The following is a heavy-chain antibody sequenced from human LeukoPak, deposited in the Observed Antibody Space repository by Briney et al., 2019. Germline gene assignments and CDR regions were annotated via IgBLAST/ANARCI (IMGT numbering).Heavy chain of an antibody. V-gene: IGHV3-21*01. CDR1: GVTFSGYS. Sequence: PGGSLRLSCAASGVTFSGYSMNWVRQAPGKGLEWVSAITATSLHIYYADSVKGRFTISRDNAKNSLYLQMNSLRAEDTAVYYCARDSEWLRSPSSDYWGQGTLVTVSS. CDR3: ARDSEWLRSPSSDY. CDR2: ITATSLHI. J-gene: IGHJ4*02. D-gene: IGHD5-12*01.